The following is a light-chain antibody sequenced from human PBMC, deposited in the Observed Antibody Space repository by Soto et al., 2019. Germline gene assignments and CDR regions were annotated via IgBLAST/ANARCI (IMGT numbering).Light chain of an antibody. CDR3: QQYASSPRT. CDR1: QSFTTSQ. J-gene: IGKJ1*01. CDR2: GAS. Sequence: EIVLTQSPGTLSLSPGERATLFCRASQSFTTSQLAWYQQKPGQAPRVLIFGASSRATGIPGRFSGSGSGTDFTLTISRLEPEDSAVYYCQQYASSPRTFGQGTTVEIK. V-gene: IGKV3-20*01.